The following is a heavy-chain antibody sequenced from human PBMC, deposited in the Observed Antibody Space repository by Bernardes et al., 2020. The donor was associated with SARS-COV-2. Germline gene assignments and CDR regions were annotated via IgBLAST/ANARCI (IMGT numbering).Heavy chain of an antibody. CDR3: AQTGFY. Sequence: GGSLRLSCAASGFTFSSFAMSWVRQAPGKGLEWISGISANDNSTGYTDPVKGRFTISRDNSKNTLYLQMNSLRAEDTAVYYCAQTGFYWGRGTLVSVSS. CDR2: ISANDNST. V-gene: IGHV3-23*01. CDR1: GFTFSSFA. J-gene: IGHJ4*02.